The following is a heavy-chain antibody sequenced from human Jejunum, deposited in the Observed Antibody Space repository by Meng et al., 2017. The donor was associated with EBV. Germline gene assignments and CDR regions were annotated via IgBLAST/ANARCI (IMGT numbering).Heavy chain of an antibody. CDR2: IYWDDNR. V-gene: IGHV2-5*02. D-gene: IGHD3-16*02. Sequence: QITLKESGPTLVKPTETHTLTGPFAGFSLSTNKVGVGWIRQSPGTALEWLALIYWDDNRRYSPSLKNRLTITKDTSKNQVVLTMTNMDPVDTATYYCAHSLARISSYGNWFGTWGQGTRVTVSS. J-gene: IGHJ5*02. CDR1: GFSLSTNKVG. CDR3: AHSLARISSYGNWFGT.